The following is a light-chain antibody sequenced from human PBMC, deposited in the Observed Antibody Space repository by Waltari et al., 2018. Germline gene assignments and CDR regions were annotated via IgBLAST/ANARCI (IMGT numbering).Light chain of an antibody. Sequence: QSVLTQPPSASGTPGQRVTISCSGSSSNIGSNTVNWYQQLPGTAPKLLIYSNNRRPSGVPDRFVGAKSGTSASRAISGLQSEDEADYYCAAWDDSLNGWVFGGGTKLTVL. CDR3: AAWDDSLNGWV. V-gene: IGLV1-44*01. CDR2: SNN. CDR1: SSNIGSNT. J-gene: IGLJ3*02.